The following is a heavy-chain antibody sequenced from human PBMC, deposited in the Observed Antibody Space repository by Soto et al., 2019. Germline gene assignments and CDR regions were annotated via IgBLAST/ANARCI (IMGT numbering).Heavy chain of an antibody. V-gene: IGHV4-34*01. CDR3: ARSTYYYDISGFYQFDY. CDR2: INHSGST. D-gene: IGHD3-22*01. J-gene: IGHJ4*02. Sequence: SETLSLTCAVYGGSFSGYYWSWIRQPPGKGLEWIGEINHSGSTNYNPSLKSRVTISVDTSKNQFSLKLTSVSAADTAVYYCARSTYYYDISGFYQFDYWGQGTLVTVSS. CDR1: GGSFSGYY.